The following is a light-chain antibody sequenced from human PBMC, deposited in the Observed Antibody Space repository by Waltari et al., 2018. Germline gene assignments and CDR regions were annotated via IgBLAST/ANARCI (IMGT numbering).Light chain of an antibody. CDR2: EDY. V-gene: IGLV6-57*03. Sequence: FKLSQPPSMSGSPGETITISCTRSSGNIVSEYVQWYQKRPGRAPTPVIYEDYRRPSGVPDRFSGSVDSSSNSASLTISGLRTDDEADYYCHTYNINNRFFGGGTKLTVL. CDR3: HTYNINNRF. CDR1: SGNIVSEY. J-gene: IGLJ2*01.